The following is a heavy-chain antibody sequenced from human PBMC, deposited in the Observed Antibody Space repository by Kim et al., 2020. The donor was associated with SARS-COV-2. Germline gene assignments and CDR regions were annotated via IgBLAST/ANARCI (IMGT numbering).Heavy chain of an antibody. V-gene: IGHV4-39*01. D-gene: IGHD3-10*01. CDR1: GGSISSSSYY. Sequence: SETLSLTCTVSGGSISSSSYYWGWIRQPPGKGLEWIGSIYYSGSTYYNPSLKSRVTISVDTSKNQFSLKLSSVTAADTAVYYCARLKGGSGSYYNVYRIAFSTNWFDPWGQGTLVTVSS. J-gene: IGHJ5*02. CDR3: ARLKGGSGSYYNVYRIAFSTNWFDP. CDR2: IYYSGST.